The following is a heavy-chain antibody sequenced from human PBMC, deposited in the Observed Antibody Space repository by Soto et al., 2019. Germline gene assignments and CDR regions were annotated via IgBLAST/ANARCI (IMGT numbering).Heavy chain of an antibody. CDR3: ATISDRGIAAALDF. CDR2: ISGSGGTT. CDR1: KFIFTNYA. J-gene: IGHJ4*02. V-gene: IGHV3-23*01. Sequence: PWGSLIICCASSKFIFTNYAMSWVRQAPGEGLEWVSAISGSGGTTYYAESVNGRFSISRDNSKNTLYLQLNSLRVEDTAIYYCATISDRGIAAALDFWGQGTLVTVSS. D-gene: IGHD6-13*01.